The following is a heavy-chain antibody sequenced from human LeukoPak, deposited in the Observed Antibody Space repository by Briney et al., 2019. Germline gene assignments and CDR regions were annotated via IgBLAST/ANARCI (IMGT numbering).Heavy chain of an antibody. CDR1: GGTFSSYA. V-gene: IGHV1-69*05. CDR3: ASKELEPAYYYYMDV. J-gene: IGHJ6*03. CDR2: IIPIFGTA. D-gene: IGHD1-1*01. Sequence: GASVKVSCKASGGTFSSYAISWVRQAPGQGLEWVGGIIPIFGTANYAQKFQGRVTITTDESTSTAYMELSSLRSEDTAVYYCASKELEPAYYYYMDVWGKGTTVTVSS.